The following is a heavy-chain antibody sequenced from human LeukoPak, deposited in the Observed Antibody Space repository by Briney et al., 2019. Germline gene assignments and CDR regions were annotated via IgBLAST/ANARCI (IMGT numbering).Heavy chain of an antibody. Sequence: TGGSLRLSCAASGFTVSSNYMSWVRQAPGKGLEWVSVIYSGGSTYYADSVKGRFTISRDNSKNTLYLQMNSLRAEDTAVYYCARVRHCSGGSCPSDYGMDVWGQGTTVTVSS. CDR3: ARVRHCSGGSCPSDYGMDV. CDR1: GFTVSSNY. CDR2: IYSGGST. V-gene: IGHV3-53*01. J-gene: IGHJ6*02. D-gene: IGHD2-15*01.